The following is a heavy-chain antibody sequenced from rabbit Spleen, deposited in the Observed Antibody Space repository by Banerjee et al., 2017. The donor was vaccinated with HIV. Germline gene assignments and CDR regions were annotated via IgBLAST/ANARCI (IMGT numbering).Heavy chain of an antibody. D-gene: IGHD1-1*01. CDR1: GFSFSSSYW. J-gene: IGHJ4*01. CDR2: IATDSSGST. CDR3: ARGTSSSGAGSKL. Sequence: QEQLEESGGDLVQPEGSLTLTCTASGFSFSSSYWISWVRQAPGKGLEWIGCIATDSSGSTHYASWAKGRFTISKTSSTTVTLQMTSLTAADTATYFCARGTSSSGAGSKLWGPGTLVTVS. V-gene: IGHV1S45*01.